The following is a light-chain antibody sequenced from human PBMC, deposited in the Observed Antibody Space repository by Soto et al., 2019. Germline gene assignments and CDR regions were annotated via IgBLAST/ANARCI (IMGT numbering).Light chain of an antibody. Sequence: ETVLTQSPGTVSLYPGERATRSCRASQSVSSSYLAWYQQKLGQAPRLLIYGTSSRATGVPDRFSGSGSGTDFTLTISRLEPEDFAVYYCQQYGTSPGTFGQGTKVDIK. J-gene: IGKJ1*01. V-gene: IGKV3-20*01. CDR1: QSVSSSY. CDR2: GTS. CDR3: QQYGTSPGT.